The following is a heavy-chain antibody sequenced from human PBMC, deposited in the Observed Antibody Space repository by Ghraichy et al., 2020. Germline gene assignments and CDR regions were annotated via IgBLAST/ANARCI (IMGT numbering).Heavy chain of an antibody. CDR3: ARVAYYYGSGSIDS. CDR2: IYYSGTT. Sequence: SETLSLTCTVSGGFIITGSYYWSWIRQPPGKGLEWIGYIYYSGTTNYNPSLKSRVTISVDTSRKQFSLKLSSVTAADTAVYYCARVAYYYGSGSIDSWGQGTLVTVSS. CDR1: GGFIITGSYY. V-gene: IGHV4-61*01. J-gene: IGHJ5*01. D-gene: IGHD3-10*01.